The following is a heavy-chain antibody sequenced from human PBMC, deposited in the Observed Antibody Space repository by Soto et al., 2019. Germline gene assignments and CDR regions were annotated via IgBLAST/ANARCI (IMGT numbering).Heavy chain of an antibody. CDR2: ISYDGSNK. Sequence: GGSLRLSCAASGXTFSSYAMHWVRQAPGKGLEWVAVISYDGSNKYYADSVKGRFTISRDNSKNTLYLQMNSLRAEDTAVYYCARDPVAYCGGDCRTFDYWGQGTLVTVSS. V-gene: IGHV3-30-3*01. CDR3: ARDPVAYCGGDCRTFDY. CDR1: GXTFSSYA. D-gene: IGHD2-21*02. J-gene: IGHJ4*02.